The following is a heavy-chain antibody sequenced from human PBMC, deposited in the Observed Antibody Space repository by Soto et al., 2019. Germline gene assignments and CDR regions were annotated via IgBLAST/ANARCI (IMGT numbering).Heavy chain of an antibody. CDR1: GFTFNNYA. CDR3: AKDRRAGNVDY. D-gene: IGHD2-8*01. CDR2: ISATGGST. J-gene: IGHJ4*02. V-gene: IGHV3-23*01. Sequence: EVQVLDSGGGLVQPGGSLRLSCAASGFTFNNYAMNWDRQAPGKGLEWVATISATGGSTYYADSVKGRFTISSDNAKNTVYLQMNGVRVEDTAVYYCAKDRRAGNVDYWGQSTQVTVSS.